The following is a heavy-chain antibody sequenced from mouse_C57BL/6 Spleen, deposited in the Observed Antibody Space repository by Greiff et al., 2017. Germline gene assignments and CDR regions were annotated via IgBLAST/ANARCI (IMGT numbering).Heavy chain of an antibody. CDR3: TRVGYGSSLFFDY. CDR1: GFTFSSYA. D-gene: IGHD1-1*01. V-gene: IGHV5-9-1*02. J-gene: IGHJ2*01. Sequence: EVKLVESGEGLVKPGGSLKHSCAASGFTFSSYAMSWVRQTPEKRLEWVAYISSGGDYIYYADTVKGRCTISRDNARNTLYLQMSSLKSEDTAMYYCTRVGYGSSLFFDYWGQGTTLTVSS. CDR2: ISSGGDYI.